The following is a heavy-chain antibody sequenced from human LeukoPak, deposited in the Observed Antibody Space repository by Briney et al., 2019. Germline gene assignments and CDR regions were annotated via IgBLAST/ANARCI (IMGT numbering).Heavy chain of an antibody. J-gene: IGHJ4*02. V-gene: IGHV4-59*08. CDR1: GGSIRSYY. D-gene: IGHD3-10*01. CDR3: ARHSGIGLDS. Sequence: PSETLSLTCTVSGGSIRSYYWSWIRQPPGKALEWIGYISDSGSANYNPSLESRVTISVDTSKNQFSLKLNSVTAADTAIYYCARHSGIGLDSWGQGTLVAVSS. CDR2: ISDSGSA.